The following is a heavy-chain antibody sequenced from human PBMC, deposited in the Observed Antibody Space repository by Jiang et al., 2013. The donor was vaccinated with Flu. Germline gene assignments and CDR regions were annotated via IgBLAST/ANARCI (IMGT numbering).Heavy chain of an antibody. CDR1: GFTFDDYA. J-gene: IGHJ6*02. V-gene: IGHV3-49*03. Sequence: GGLVQPGRSLRLSCTASGFTFDDYAMNWFRQAPGKGLEWVGFIRSKAYGGTTEYAASVKGRFTISRDDSKSIAYLQMNSLKTEDTAVYHCTRGIYGSGSFPNYGMDVWGQGTTVTVSS. CDR2: IRSKAYGGTT. D-gene: IGHD3-10*01. CDR3: TRGIYGSGSFPNYGMDV.